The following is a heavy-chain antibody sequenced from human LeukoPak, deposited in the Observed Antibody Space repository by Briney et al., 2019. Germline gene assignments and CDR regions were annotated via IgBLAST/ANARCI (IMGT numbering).Heavy chain of an antibody. J-gene: IGHJ4*02. CDR1: GFTFSSYA. V-gene: IGHV3-23*01. Sequence: GGSLRLSCAATGFTFSSYAMSWVRQAPGKGLEWVSAISGSGGSTYFADSVKGRFSISRDNSKNTLYLLMNSLRAEDTAVYYCAKDPQWELPSPFDHWGQGTLVTVSS. CDR3: AKDPQWELPSPFDH. CDR2: ISGSGGST. D-gene: IGHD1-26*01.